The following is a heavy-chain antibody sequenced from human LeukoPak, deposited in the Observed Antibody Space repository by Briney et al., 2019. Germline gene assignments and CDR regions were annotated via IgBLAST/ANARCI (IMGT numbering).Heavy chain of an antibody. CDR2: IYYSGST. D-gene: IGHD6-19*01. Sequence: SQTLSLTCAVSGGSISSGGYSWSWIRQPPGKGLEWIGYIYYSGSTNYNPSLKSRVTISVDTSKNQFSLKLSSVTAADTAVYYCARGVRGWENDYWGQGTLVTVSS. CDR3: ARGVRGWENDY. J-gene: IGHJ4*02. CDR1: GGSISSGGYS. V-gene: IGHV4-30-4*07.